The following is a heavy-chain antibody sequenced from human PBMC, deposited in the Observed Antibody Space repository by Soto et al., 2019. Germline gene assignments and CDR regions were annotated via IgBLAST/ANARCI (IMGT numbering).Heavy chain of an antibody. CDR3: ARYRTAAAPYYYYYAIDV. CDR2: IYHSGST. J-gene: IGHJ6*02. CDR1: GVSIGSGHW. Sequence: SETLSLTCAVSGVSIGSGHWWSWVRQPPGKGLEWIGEIYHSGSTNYNPSLKSRVTISVDKSKNHFSLRLSSVTAADTAVYYCARYRTAAAPYYYYYAIDVWGQGTTVTVSS. D-gene: IGHD6-13*01. V-gene: IGHV4-4*02.